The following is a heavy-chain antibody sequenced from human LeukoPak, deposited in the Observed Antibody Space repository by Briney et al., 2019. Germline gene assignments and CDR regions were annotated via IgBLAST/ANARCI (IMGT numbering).Heavy chain of an antibody. Sequence: GGSLRLSCEASGFTFSRYWMHWVRQAPGKGLMWVSRINSDGSATTYADFVKGRFTISRDNAKNTVYLQMNSLRVDDTAIYYCERDYGAWGQGTLVTVSS. V-gene: IGHV3-74*03. CDR1: GFTFSRYW. J-gene: IGHJ5*02. CDR2: INSDGSAT. CDR3: ERDYGA. D-gene: IGHD4/OR15-4a*01.